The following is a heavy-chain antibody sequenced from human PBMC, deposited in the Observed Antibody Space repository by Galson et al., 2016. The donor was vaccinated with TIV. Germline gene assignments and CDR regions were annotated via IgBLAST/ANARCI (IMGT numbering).Heavy chain of an antibody. CDR3: ARLVPYCNVTTCTTFGYFDY. V-gene: IGHV5-51*06. CDR2: IYPADSDT. CDR1: GYRFTNSW. J-gene: IGHJ4*02. D-gene: IGHD2/OR15-2a*01. Sequence: QSGAEVKKPGDSLKISCKTSGYRFTNSWIAWVRQMPGKGLEWMGVIYPADSDTTYRPSLQGQVTMSVDKSISTAYLQWSSLKASDTAMYYCARLVPYCNVTTCTTFGYFDYWSQGTPVTVSS.